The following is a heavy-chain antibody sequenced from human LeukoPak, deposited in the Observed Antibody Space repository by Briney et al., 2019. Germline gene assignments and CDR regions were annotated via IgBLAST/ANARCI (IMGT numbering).Heavy chain of an antibody. CDR3: AREAYYYDSSGPTLDY. J-gene: IGHJ4*02. CDR2: ISSSSSYI. D-gene: IGHD3-22*01. CDR1: GFTFSSYS. V-gene: IGHV3-21*01. Sequence: GGSLRLSCAASGFTFSSYSMNWVRQAPGKGLEWVSSISSSSSYIYYADSVKGRFTISRDNAKNSLYLQMNSLRAEDTAVYYCAREAYYYDSSGPTLDYWGQGTLVTVSS.